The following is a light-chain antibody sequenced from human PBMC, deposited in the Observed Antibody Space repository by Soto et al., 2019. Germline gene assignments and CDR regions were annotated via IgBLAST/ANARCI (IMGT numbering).Light chain of an antibody. Sequence: ETVMSQSPATLSVSLVERATPSLRASQSVSIHLAWYQQKPGQAPRLLIYDTSTRATGIPARFSGSGSGTEFTLTISSLETEDFGTYYCQQSYKMPSFGQGTRLEIK. CDR2: DTS. CDR3: QQSYKMPS. CDR1: QSVSIH. J-gene: IGKJ5*01. V-gene: IGKV3-15*01.